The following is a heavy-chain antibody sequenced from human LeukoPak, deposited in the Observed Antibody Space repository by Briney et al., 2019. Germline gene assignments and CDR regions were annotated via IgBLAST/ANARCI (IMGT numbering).Heavy chain of an antibody. CDR1: GGSISSYY. J-gene: IGHJ6*04. D-gene: IGHD2-2*01. Sequence: SETLSLTCTVSGGSISSYYWSWIRQPPGKGLEWIGYIYYSGSTNYNPSLKSRVTISVDTSKNQFSLKLSSVTAADTAVYYCARDSIVVVPAAIRKYYYYYYGMDVWGKGTTVTVSS. V-gene: IGHV4-59*01. CDR2: IYYSGST. CDR3: ARDSIVVVPAAIRKYYYYYYGMDV.